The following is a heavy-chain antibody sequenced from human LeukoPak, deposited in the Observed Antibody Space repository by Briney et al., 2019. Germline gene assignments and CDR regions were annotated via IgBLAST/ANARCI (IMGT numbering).Heavy chain of an antibody. Sequence: SETLSLTCTVSGGSISSYYWSWLRQPPGKGLEWIGYIYSSGGTNYNPSLKSRVTISVDTSKNQFSLKLSSVTAADTAYYYCARVPYGGSASLFDYWGQGILVTVSS. V-gene: IGHV4-59*01. CDR2: IYSSGGT. D-gene: IGHD6-6*01. CDR1: GGSISSYY. J-gene: IGHJ4*02. CDR3: ARVPYGGSASLFDY.